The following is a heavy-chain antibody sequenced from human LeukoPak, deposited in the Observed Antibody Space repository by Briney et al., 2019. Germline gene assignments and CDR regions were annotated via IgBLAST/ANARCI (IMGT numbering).Heavy chain of an antibody. CDR3: ARGPVAYCGGDCYSDIDY. V-gene: IGHV5-51*01. Sequence: GESLKISCKGSGYSFTSYWIGWVRQMPGKGLEWMGIIYPGDSDTRYSPSSQGQVTISADKSISTAYLQWSSLKASDTAMYYCARGPVAYCGGDCYSDIDYWGQGTLVTVSS. J-gene: IGHJ4*02. D-gene: IGHD2-21*02. CDR1: GYSFTSYW. CDR2: IYPGDSDT.